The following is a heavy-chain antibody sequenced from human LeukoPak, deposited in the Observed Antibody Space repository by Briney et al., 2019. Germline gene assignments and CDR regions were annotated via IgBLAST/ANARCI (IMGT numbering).Heavy chain of an antibody. CDR1: GGSISSSSYY. J-gene: IGHJ5*02. CDR3: ARIHSGSYPWWFDP. V-gene: IGHV4-39*01. D-gene: IGHD1-26*01. Sequence: PSETLSLTCTVSGGSISSSSYYWGWIRQPPGKGLEWIGSIYYSGSTYYNPSLKSRVTISVDTSKNQFSLKLSSVTAADTAVYYCARIHSGSYPWWFDPWGQGTLVTVSS. CDR2: IYYSGST.